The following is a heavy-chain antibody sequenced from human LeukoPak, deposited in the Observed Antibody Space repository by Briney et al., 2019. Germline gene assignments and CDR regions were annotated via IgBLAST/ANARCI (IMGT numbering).Heavy chain of an antibody. J-gene: IGHJ6*03. CDR2: IIPIFGTA. D-gene: IGHD5-18*01. CDR1: GGTFSSYA. Sequence: ASVKVSCKASGGTFSSYAISWVRQAPGQGLEWMGGIIPIFGTANYAQKSQGRVTITADKSTSTAYMELSSLRSDDTAVYYCARVTGGYSYGPSTGSVCDYYYYMDVWGKGTTVTVSS. CDR3: ARVTGGYSYGPSTGSVCDYYYYMDV. V-gene: IGHV1-69*06.